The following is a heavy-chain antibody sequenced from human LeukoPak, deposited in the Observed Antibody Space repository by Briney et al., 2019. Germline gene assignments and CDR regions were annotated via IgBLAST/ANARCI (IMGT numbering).Heavy chain of an antibody. D-gene: IGHD3-3*01. Sequence: SETLSLTCAVSGGCISSSNWWSWVRQPPGKGLEWIGEIYHSGSTNYNPSLKSRVTISVDKSKNQFSLKLSSVTAADTAVYYCARDGQKKGTISGVVNYAFDIWGQGTMVTVSS. J-gene: IGHJ3*02. CDR1: GGCISSSNW. CDR2: IYHSGST. CDR3: ARDGQKKGTISGVVNYAFDI. V-gene: IGHV4-4*02.